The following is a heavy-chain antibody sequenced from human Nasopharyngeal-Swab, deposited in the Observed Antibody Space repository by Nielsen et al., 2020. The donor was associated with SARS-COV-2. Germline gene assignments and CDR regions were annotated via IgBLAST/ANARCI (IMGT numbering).Heavy chain of an antibody. V-gene: IGHV1-2*06. CDR3: ARDDGDVPGVTGSGPPGGF. D-gene: IGHD2-8*01. CDR2: INPHSGDT. Sequence: ASVKVSCKASGYTFTDYYMHWVRQAPGEGLEYMGRINPHSGDTNFAQKFQGRVTVTRDTSINTAYMELSSLRFDGTAVYYCARDDGDVPGVTGSGPPGGFWGQGTLVTVSS. CDR1: GYTFTDYY. J-gene: IGHJ4*02.